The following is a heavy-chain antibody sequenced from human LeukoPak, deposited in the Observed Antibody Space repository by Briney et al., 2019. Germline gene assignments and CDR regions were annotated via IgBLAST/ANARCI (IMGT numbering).Heavy chain of an antibody. CDR1: GYTLTELS. J-gene: IGHJ4*02. CDR3: ATGGKGYYWVDY. V-gene: IGHV1-24*01. D-gene: IGHD5-12*01. Sequence: ASVNVSCKVSGYTLTELSMHWVRQAPGKGLEWMGGFDPEDGETIYAQKFQGRVTMTEDTSTDTAYMELSSLRSEDTAVYYCATGGKGYYWVDYWGQGTLVTVSS. CDR2: FDPEDGET.